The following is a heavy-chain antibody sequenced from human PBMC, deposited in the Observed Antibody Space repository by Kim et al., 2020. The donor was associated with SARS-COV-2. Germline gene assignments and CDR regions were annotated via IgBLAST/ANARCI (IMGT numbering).Heavy chain of an antibody. V-gene: IGHV3-11*04. D-gene: IGHD3-9*01. CDR1: GFTFSDYY. J-gene: IGHJ4*02. CDR2: ISSGGSTK. CDR3: ARHKAILTGYGYLDY. Sequence: GGSLRLSCAASGFTFSDYYMSWIRQAPGKGLDWVSYISSGGSTKYYADSVKGRFTISRDNANNSLYRQMNSLRAEETAVYYCARHKAILTGYGYLDYWGQGTLVTVSS.